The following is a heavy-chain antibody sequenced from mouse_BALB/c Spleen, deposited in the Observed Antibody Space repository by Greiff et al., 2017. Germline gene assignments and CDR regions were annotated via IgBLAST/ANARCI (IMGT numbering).Heavy chain of an antibody. D-gene: IGHD1-1*01. V-gene: IGHV8-8*01. CDR2: IWWDDDK. CDR3: ARGITTVVATRAMDY. CDR1: GFSLSTSGMG. J-gene: IGHJ4*01. Sequence: QHSQTLSLTCSFSGFSLSTSGMGVGWIRQPSGKGLEWLAHIWWDDDKYYNPSLKSQLTISKDTSRNQVFLKITSVDTADTATYYCARGITTVVATRAMDYWGQGTSVTVSS.